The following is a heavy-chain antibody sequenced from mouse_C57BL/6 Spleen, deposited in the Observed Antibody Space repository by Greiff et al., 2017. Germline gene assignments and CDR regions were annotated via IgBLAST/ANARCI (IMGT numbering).Heavy chain of an antibody. CDR1: GYTFTDYY. V-gene: IGHV1-76*01. Sequence: VKLMESGAELVRPGASVKLSCKASGYTFTDYYINWVKQRPGQGLEWIARIYPGSGNTYYNEKFKGKATLTAEKSSSTAYMQLSSLTSEDSAVYFCARGEYSNYVYYFDYWGQGTTLTVSS. CDR2: IYPGSGNT. J-gene: IGHJ2*01. CDR3: ARGEYSNYVYYFDY. D-gene: IGHD2-5*01.